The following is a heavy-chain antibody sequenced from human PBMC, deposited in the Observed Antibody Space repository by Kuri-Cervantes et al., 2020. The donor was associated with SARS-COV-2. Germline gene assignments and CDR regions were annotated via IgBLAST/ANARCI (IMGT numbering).Heavy chain of an antibody. J-gene: IGHJ4*02. V-gene: IGHV4-39*02. CDR1: GGSISSSSYY. CDR2: IYYSGST. CDR3: AREGVLMVTTDY. Sequence: SETLSLTCTVSGGSISSSSYYWGWIRQPPGKGLEWIGSIYYSGSTYYNPSLKSRVTISVDTSKNQFSLKLSSVTAADTAVYYYAREGVLMVTTDYWGQGNLVTVSS. D-gene: IGHD4-17*01.